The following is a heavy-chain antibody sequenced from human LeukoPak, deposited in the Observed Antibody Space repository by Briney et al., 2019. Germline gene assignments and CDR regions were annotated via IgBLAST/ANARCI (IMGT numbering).Heavy chain of an antibody. CDR1: GLTFSDAW. V-gene: IGHV3-30*18. Sequence: GGSLRLSCAVSGLTFSDAWMSWVRQAPGKGLEWVAVTSTDGSKTFYADSVKGRFTISRDNSKNTLYLQMTGLGAEDTATYYCAKALGATSLYYYYGMDVWGQGTTVTVSS. J-gene: IGHJ6*02. CDR3: AKALGATSLYYYYGMDV. CDR2: TSTDGSKT. D-gene: IGHD1-26*01.